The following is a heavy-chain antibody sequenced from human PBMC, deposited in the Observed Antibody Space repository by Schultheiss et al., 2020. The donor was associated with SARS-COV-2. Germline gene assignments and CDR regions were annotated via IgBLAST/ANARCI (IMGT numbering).Heavy chain of an antibody. V-gene: IGHV3-23*01. CDR1: GFTFSSYA. J-gene: IGHJ4*02. D-gene: IGHD2-15*01. CDR2: ISGGGGTT. CDR3: VRAGDSGGKNYFDY. Sequence: GGSLRLSCAASGFTFSSYAMSWVRQAPGKGLEWVSAISGGGGTTDYADSVKGRITISRDNSKNTLSVQMNSLRAEDTAIYYCVRAGDSGGKNYFDYWGQGTQVTVSS.